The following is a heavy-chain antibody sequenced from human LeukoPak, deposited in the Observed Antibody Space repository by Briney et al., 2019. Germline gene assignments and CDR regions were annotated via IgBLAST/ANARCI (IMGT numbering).Heavy chain of an antibody. V-gene: IGHV3-48*04. CDR2: ISSSGSTI. J-gene: IGHJ5*02. CDR3: ARPRRGYCTNGVCSLVDP. D-gene: IGHD2-8*01. Sequence: GGSLRLSCAASGFTFSSYSMNWVRQAPGKGLEWVSYISSSGSTIYYADSVKGRFTISRDNAKNSLYLQMNSLRAEDTAVYYCARPRRGYCTNGVCSLVDPWGQGTLVTVSS. CDR1: GFTFSSYS.